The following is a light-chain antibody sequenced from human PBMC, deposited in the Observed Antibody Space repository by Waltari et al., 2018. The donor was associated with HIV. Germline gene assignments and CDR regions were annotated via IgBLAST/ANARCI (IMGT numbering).Light chain of an antibody. Sequence: SSVLTQPPSVSVAPGKPAMITGGGNDIQRKSVHWSQHKAGQAPMLLIYYESDRPSGIPERFSGSNSGNTATLTIIRVGDVGEADYYCQVWDSSSDHVLFGGGTKLTVL. CDR2: YES. V-gene: IGLV3-21*04. CDR1: DIQRKS. J-gene: IGLJ2*01. CDR3: QVWDSSSDHVL.